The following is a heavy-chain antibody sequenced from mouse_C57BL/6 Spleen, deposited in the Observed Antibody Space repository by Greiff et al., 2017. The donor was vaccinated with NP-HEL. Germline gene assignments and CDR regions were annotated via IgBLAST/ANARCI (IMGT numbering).Heavy chain of an antibody. Sequence: VQLVESGAELVRPGASVTLSCKASGYTFTDYEMHWVKQTPVHGLEWIGAIDPETGGTAYNQKFKGKAILTADKSSSTAYMELRSLTSEDSAVYYCTRAGACGFAYWGQGTLVTVSA. CDR3: TRAGACGFAY. CDR1: GYTFTDYE. V-gene: IGHV1-15*01. CDR2: IDPETGGT. J-gene: IGHJ3*01.